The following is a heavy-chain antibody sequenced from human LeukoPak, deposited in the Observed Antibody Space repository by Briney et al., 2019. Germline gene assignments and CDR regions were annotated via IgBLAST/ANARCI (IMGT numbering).Heavy chain of an antibody. V-gene: IGHV1-69*04. D-gene: IGHD5/OR15-5a*01. Sequence: SVKVSCKASGGTFSSYAISWVRQAPGQGLEWMGRIIPILGIANYAQKFQGRVTITADKSTSTAYMELSSLRSEDTAVYYCTRAVYDSLPDYWGQGTLVAVSS. CDR1: GGTFSSYA. J-gene: IGHJ4*02. CDR3: TRAVYDSLPDY. CDR2: IIPILGIA.